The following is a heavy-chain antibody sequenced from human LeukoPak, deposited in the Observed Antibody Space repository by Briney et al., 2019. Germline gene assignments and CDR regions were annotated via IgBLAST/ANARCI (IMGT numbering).Heavy chain of an antibody. Sequence: ASVKVSCKASGYTFTGYYMHWVRQAPGQGLEWMGWINPNSGGTNCAQKFQGRVTMTRDTSISTAYMELSRLRSDDTAVYYCARNSRGYSYGADDYWGQGTLVTVSS. CDR3: ARNSRGYSYGADDY. V-gene: IGHV1-2*02. CDR2: INPNSGGT. CDR1: GYTFTGYY. J-gene: IGHJ4*02. D-gene: IGHD5-18*01.